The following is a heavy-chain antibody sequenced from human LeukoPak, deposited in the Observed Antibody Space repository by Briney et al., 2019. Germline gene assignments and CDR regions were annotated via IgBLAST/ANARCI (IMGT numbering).Heavy chain of an antibody. CDR2: KSKTDRGAT. J-gene: IGHJ2*01. V-gene: IGHV3-15*01. Sequence: KSKTDRGATDYAAPVKGRFTISRDDSVNTLYLQMNSLKTEDTAMYYCTTGGPGEYCSGGTCRTGWYFDLWGRGTLVTVSS. D-gene: IGHD2-15*01. CDR3: TTGGPGEYCSGGTCRTGWYFDL.